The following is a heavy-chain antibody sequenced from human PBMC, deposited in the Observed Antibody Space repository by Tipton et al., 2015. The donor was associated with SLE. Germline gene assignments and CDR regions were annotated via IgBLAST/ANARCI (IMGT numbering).Heavy chain of an antibody. CDR1: GFTFSSYW. CDR3: ARDSSSWDNYYYGTDV. V-gene: IGHV3-74*01. D-gene: IGHD6-13*01. J-gene: IGHJ6*02. Sequence: SLRLSCAASGFTFSSYWMHWVRQAPGKGLVCVSRINGDGSSTSYADSVKGRFTISRDNAKNTLYLQMNSLRAEGTAVYYCARDSSSWDNYYYGTDVWGQGTTVTVSS. CDR2: INGDGSST.